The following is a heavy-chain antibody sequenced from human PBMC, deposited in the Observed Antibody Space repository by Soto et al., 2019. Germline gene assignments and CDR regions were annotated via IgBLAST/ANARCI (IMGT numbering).Heavy chain of an antibody. V-gene: IGHV5-10-1*03. CDR3: ARTKLPTYYYDSSGYYSPYYFDY. J-gene: IGHJ4*02. Sequence: EVQLVQSGAEVKKPGESLRISCKGSGYSFTSYWISWVRQMPGKGLEWMGRIDASDSYTNYSPSFQGHVTISADKSISTAYLQWSSLKASDTAMYYCARTKLPTYYYDSSGYYSPYYFDYWGQGTLVTVSS. CDR1: GYSFTSYW. D-gene: IGHD3-22*01. CDR2: IDASDSYT.